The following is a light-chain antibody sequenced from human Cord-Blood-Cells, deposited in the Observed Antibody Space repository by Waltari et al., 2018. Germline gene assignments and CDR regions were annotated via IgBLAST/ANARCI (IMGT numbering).Light chain of an antibody. CDR3: QSADSSSTYV. Sequence: SYHLTQPPSVAVSPAHTASSTCTGVACPNQDACWYQQQPGQAPVLVIYEDSERPSGIPERFSGSSSGTTVTLTISGVQAEDEADYYCQSADSSSTYVFGTGTKVTVL. V-gene: IGLV3-25*03. J-gene: IGLJ1*01. CDR2: EDS. CDR1: ACPNQD.